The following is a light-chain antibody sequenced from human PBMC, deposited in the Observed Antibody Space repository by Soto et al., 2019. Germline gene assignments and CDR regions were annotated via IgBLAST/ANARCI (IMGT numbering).Light chain of an antibody. CDR3: QQRTNWPPLT. CDR1: QNVNRN. CDR2: DAS. V-gene: IGKV3-11*01. Sequence: EVVLTQSPATLSLSPGERATLSCRASQNVNRNLAWYQQKLGRAPLLLIYDASNRATGIPGRFSGSGSGTDFTLTISSLEPEDFAVYYCQQRTNWPPLTFGGGTKVEIK. J-gene: IGKJ4*01.